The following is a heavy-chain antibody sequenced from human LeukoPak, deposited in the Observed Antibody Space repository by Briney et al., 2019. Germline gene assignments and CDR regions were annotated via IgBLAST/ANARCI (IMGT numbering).Heavy chain of an antibody. CDR2: IWYDGSNK. CDR1: GFTFSSYG. D-gene: IGHD2-2*01. CDR3: ARDWCSSTSCYFYYYGMDV. J-gene: IGHJ6*02. Sequence: GRSLRLSCAASGFTFSSYGMLWVRQAPGKGLEWVAVIWYDGSNKYYTDSVKGRFTISRDNSKNTLYLQMNSLRAEDTAVYYCARDWCSSTSCYFYYYGMDVWGQGTTVTVSS. V-gene: IGHV3-33*01.